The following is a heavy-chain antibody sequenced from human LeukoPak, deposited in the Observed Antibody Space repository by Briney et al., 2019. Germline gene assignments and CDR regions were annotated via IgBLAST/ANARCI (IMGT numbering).Heavy chain of an antibody. Sequence: GGSLRLSCAASGXTFSSYSMNWVRQAPGKGLEWVFSISSSSSYIYYADSVKGRFTISRDNAKNSLYLQMNSLRAEDTAVYYCATAVAGTLRSAFDIWGQGTMVTVSS. CDR2: ISSSSSYI. CDR3: ATAVAGTLRSAFDI. V-gene: IGHV3-21*01. CDR1: GXTFSSYS. J-gene: IGHJ3*02. D-gene: IGHD6-19*01.